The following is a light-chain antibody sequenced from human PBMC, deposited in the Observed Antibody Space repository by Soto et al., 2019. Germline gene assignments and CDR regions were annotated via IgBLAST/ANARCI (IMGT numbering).Light chain of an antibody. CDR3: SSYTSSIVV. V-gene: IGLV2-14*01. J-gene: IGLJ2*01. CDR2: EVG. CDR1: SSDVGGYNY. Sequence: QSALTQPASVSGSPGQSITISCTGTSSDVGGYNYVSWYQQHPGKAPKLMIYEVGNRPSGVSNRFSGSKSGNTASLTISGLQAEDEADYYCSSYTSSIVVFGGGTKLTVL.